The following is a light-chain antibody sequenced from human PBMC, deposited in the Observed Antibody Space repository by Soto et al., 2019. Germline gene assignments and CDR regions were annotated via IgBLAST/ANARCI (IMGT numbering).Light chain of an antibody. Sequence: EIVMTQSPATLSVSPGERATLSCRASQSVGRNLAWYQQKPGQSPRLLVYGASTRATGITARFSGSGSGTEFTLTISSLQSEDFAVYYCQQYNNWPRTFGQGTKVDIK. CDR1: QSVGRN. CDR2: GAS. J-gene: IGKJ1*01. V-gene: IGKV3-15*01. CDR3: QQYNNWPRT.